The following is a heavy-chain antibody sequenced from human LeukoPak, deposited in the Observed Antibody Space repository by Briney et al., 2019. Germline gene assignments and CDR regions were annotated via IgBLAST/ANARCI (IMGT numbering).Heavy chain of an antibody. D-gene: IGHD3-3*01. J-gene: IGHJ4*02. V-gene: IGHV3-23*01. CDR3: ASRRITIFGVATAGVDY. CDR2: ISGSGGST. Sequence: GGSLRLSCAASGFTFSSYAMSWVRQAAGKGLEWVSAISGSGGSTYYADSVKGRFTISRDNSKNTLYLQMNSLRAEDTAVYYCASRRITIFGVATAGVDYWGQGTLVTVSS. CDR1: GFTFSSYA.